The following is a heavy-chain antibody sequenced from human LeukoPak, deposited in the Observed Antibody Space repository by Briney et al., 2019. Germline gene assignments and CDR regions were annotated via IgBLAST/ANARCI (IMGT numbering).Heavy chain of an antibody. CDR3: VRQGGSPDWFDP. CDR2: IYYSGST. Sequence: TSSETLSLTCTVSGGSISSSSYYWGWIRQPPGKGLEWIGSIYYSGSTYYNPSLKSRVTISVQTSKNQFSLKLTSVTAGDTAMYYCVRQGGSPDWFDPWGQGTLVTVSS. CDR1: GGSISSSSYY. J-gene: IGHJ5*02. D-gene: IGHD1-26*01. V-gene: IGHV4-39*01.